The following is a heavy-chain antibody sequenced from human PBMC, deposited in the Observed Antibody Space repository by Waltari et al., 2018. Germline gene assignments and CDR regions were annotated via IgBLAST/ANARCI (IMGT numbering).Heavy chain of an antibody. CDR1: GYSLSSGYY. J-gene: IGHJ6*02. Sequence: QVQLQESGTGLVKPSETLSLTCAVSGYSLSSGYYWGWIRQPPGTGLEWIGSIYHSGSTYYNPSLKSRVTISVDTSKNQFSLKLSSVTAADTAVYYCAREAVLVAGPQNDYYYYYGMDVWDQGTTVTVSS. CDR2: IYHSGST. V-gene: IGHV4-38-2*02. CDR3: AREAVLVAGPQNDYYYYYGMDV. D-gene: IGHD6-19*01.